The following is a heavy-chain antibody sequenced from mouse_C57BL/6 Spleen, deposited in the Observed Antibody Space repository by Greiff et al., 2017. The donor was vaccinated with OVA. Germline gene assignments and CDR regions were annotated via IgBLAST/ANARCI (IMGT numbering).Heavy chain of an antibody. CDR2: IYPGDGDT. V-gene: IGHV1-82*01. CDR1: GYAFSSSW. J-gene: IGHJ4*01. CDR3: ARWGLRRDYAMDY. D-gene: IGHD2-4*01. Sequence: QVQLQQSGPELVKPGASVKISCKASGYAFSSSWMNWVKQRPGKGLEWIGRIYPGDGDTNYNGKFKGKATLTADKSSSTAYMQLSSLTSEDSAVYFCARWGLRRDYAMDYWGQGTSVTVSS.